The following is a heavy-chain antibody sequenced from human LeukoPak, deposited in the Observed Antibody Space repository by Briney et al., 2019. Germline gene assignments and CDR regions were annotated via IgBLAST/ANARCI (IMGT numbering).Heavy chain of an antibody. V-gene: IGHV3-30-3*01. CDR3: ARRVGATEGSLHFDY. CDR2: ISYDGSNK. J-gene: IGHJ4*02. Sequence: GGSLRLSCAASGFTFSSYAMHWVRQAPGKGLEWVAVISYDGSNKYYADSVKGRLTISRDNSKNTLYLQMNSLRAEDTAVYYCARRVGATEGSLHFDYWGQGTLVTVSS. CDR1: GFTFSSYA. D-gene: IGHD1-26*01.